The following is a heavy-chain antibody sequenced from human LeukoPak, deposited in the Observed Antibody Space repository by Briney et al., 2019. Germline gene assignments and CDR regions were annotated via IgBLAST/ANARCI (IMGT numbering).Heavy chain of an antibody. V-gene: IGHV3-48*03. CDR3: AELGITMIGGV. Sequence: GGSLRLSCAASGFTFSSYEMNWFRQAPGRGLQWVSYISSSGSTIYYADSVKGRFTISRDNAKNSLYLQMNSLRAEDTAVYYCAELGITMIGGVWGKGTTVTISS. D-gene: IGHD3-10*02. J-gene: IGHJ6*04. CDR1: GFTFSSYE. CDR2: ISSSGSTI.